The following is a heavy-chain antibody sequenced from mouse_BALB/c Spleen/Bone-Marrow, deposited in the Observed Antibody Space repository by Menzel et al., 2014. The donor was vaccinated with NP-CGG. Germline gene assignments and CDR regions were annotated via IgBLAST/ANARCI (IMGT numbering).Heavy chain of an antibody. D-gene: IGHD1-1*01. Sequence: VQLQQSGAEMVRPGSSVKISCKASGYAFSNNWMNWMKQRPGQGLEWIGQIYPGDGDTNYNGKFKGKATLTADKSSSIAYMRLSSLTSEDSAVYFCHYFGSDYYVMDYWGQGTSVTVSS. CDR2: IYPGDGDT. CDR1: GYAFSNNW. J-gene: IGHJ4*01. V-gene: IGHV1-80*01. CDR3: HYFGSDYYVMDY.